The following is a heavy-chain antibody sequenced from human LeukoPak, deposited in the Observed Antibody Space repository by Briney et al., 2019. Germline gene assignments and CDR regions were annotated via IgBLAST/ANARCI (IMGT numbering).Heavy chain of an antibody. V-gene: IGHV3-21*04. Sequence: RGSLRLSCAASGFTFSSYTMNWVRQAPGKGLEWVSSISSSSSYIYYADSVKGRFTISRDNAKNSVYLQMNSLRAEDTAVYYCATAVYYFYYMDIWGRGTTVTVSS. CDR2: ISSSSSYI. D-gene: IGHD6-25*01. CDR1: GFTFSSYT. CDR3: ATAVYYFYYMDI. J-gene: IGHJ6*03.